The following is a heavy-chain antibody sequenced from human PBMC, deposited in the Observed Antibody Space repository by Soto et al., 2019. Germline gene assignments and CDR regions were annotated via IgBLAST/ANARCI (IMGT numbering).Heavy chain of an antibody. J-gene: IGHJ4*02. CDR3: ARLSSTSCYACFDY. V-gene: IGHV4-39*01. CDR1: GGSISSSSYY. Sequence: SETLSLTCTVSGGSISSSSYYWGWIRQPPGKGLEWIGSIYYSGSTYYNPSLKSRVTISVDTSKNQFSLKLSSVTAADTAVYYCARLSSTSCYACFDYWGQGTLVTVSS. CDR2: IYYSGST. D-gene: IGHD2-2*01.